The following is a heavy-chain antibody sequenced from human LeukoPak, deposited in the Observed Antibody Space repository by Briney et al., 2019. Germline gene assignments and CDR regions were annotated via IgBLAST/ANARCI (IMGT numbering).Heavy chain of an antibody. J-gene: IGHJ4*02. CDR1: GGSFSGYY. Sequence: SETLSLTCAVYGGSFSGYYWSWIRQPPGKGLEWIGEINHSGSTNYNPSLKSQVTISVDTSKNQFSLKLSSVTAADTAVYYCARGLQNTAMVTLHYFDYWGQGTLVTVSS. V-gene: IGHV4-34*01. D-gene: IGHD5-18*01. CDR3: ARGLQNTAMVTLHYFDY. CDR2: INHSGST.